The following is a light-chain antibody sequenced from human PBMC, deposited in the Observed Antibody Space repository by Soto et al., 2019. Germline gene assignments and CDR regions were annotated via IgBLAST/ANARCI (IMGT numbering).Light chain of an antibody. J-gene: IGKJ5*01. CDR3: QQGGNWPLT. CDR2: DAS. V-gene: IGKV3-11*01. Sequence: VLPQAPASWRWSQAQGASVSWRARRGVSSHLAWYQQKRGQAPRLLIYDASSRASGIPARFSGSGSGTDFTLTISYLEPEDFAVYYCQQGGNWPLTFGQGTRLEIK. CDR1: RGVSSH.